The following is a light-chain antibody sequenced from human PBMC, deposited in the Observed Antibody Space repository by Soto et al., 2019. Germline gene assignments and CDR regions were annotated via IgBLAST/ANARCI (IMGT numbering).Light chain of an antibody. Sequence: AIQLTQSPSSLSASVGDRVTITCRASQGISSALAWYQQKPGKAPKLLIYDASSLESGVPSRFSGSGSGTDFTLTISSLQPEDFATYYCQQFKSYPALTFGAGTKLDIK. J-gene: IGKJ4*01. CDR3: QQFKSYPALT. CDR1: QGISSA. V-gene: IGKV1-13*02. CDR2: DAS.